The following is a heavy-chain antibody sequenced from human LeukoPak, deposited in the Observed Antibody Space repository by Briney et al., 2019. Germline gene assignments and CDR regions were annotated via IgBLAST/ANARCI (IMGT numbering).Heavy chain of an antibody. CDR2: ISAYNGNT. J-gene: IGHJ6*03. CDR1: GYTFTSYG. D-gene: IGHD1-26*01. CDR3: ARARWELPYYYYYYYMDV. V-gene: IGHV1-18*01. Sequence: ASVKVSCKASGYTFTSYGISWVRQAPGQGLEWMGWISAYNGNTNYAQKLQGRVTMTTDTSTSTAYMELRSLRSDDTAVYYCARARWELPYYYYYYYMDVWGKGTTVTVSS.